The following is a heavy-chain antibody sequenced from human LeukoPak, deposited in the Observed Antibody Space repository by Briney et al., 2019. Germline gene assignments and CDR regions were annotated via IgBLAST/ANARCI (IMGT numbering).Heavy chain of an antibody. CDR2: ISYDGSNK. V-gene: IGHV3-30-3*01. CDR3: ARAGSRVGATDWFDP. D-gene: IGHD1-26*01. J-gene: IGHJ5*02. Sequence: GGSLRLSCAASGFTFSSYAMHWVRQAPGKGLEWVAVISYDGSNKYYADSVKGRFTISRDNSKNTLYLQMNSLRAEDTAVYYCARAGSRVGATDWFDPWGQGTLVTVSS. CDR1: GFTFSSYA.